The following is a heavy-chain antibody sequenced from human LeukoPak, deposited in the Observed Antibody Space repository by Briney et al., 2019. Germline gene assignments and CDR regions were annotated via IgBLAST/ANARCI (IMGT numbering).Heavy chain of an antibody. V-gene: IGHV4-59*08. Sequence: PSETLSLTCAVYGGSFSGYYWSWIRQPPGKGLEWIGYIYYSGSTNYNPSLKSRVTISVDTSKNQFSLKLSSVTAADTAVYYCARGRAIAVAGRRVNWFDPWGQGTLVTVSS. J-gene: IGHJ5*02. CDR3: ARGRAIAVAGRRVNWFDP. D-gene: IGHD6-19*01. CDR1: GGSFSGYY. CDR2: IYYSGST.